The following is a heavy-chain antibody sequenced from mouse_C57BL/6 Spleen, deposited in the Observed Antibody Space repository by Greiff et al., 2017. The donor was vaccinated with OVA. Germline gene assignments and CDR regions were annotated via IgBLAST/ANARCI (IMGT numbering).Heavy chain of an antibody. CDR1: GYTFTSYW. Sequence: VQLQQPGAELVKPGASVKLSCKASGYTFTSYWMQWVKQRPGQGLAWNGEIDPSDSYTNYNQKFKGKATLTVDTSSSTAYMQLSSLTSEDSAVYYCARGDYYGSSYVGTWFAYWGQGTLVTVSA. J-gene: IGHJ3*01. V-gene: IGHV1-50*01. CDR3: ARGDYYGSSYVGTWFAY. CDR2: IDPSDSYT. D-gene: IGHD1-1*01.